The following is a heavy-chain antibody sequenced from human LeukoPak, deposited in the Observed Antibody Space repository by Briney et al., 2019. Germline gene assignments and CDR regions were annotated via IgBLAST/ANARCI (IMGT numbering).Heavy chain of an antibody. V-gene: IGHV1-2*02. Sequence: ASVKVSCKASGYTFTGYYMHWVRQAPGQGLEGMGWINPNSGGTNYAQKFQGRVTMTRDTSISTAYMELSRLRSDDTAVYYCASGVYDFWSQYYFDYWGQGTLVTVSS. CDR1: GYTFTGYY. CDR2: INPNSGGT. D-gene: IGHD3-3*01. CDR3: ASGVYDFWSQYYFDY. J-gene: IGHJ4*02.